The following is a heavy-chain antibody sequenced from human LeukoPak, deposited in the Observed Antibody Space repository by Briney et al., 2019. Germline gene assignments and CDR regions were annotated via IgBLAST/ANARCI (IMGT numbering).Heavy chain of an antibody. J-gene: IGHJ6*02. V-gene: IGHV3-23*01. CDR1: GFTFSSYA. D-gene: IGHD4-17*01. Sequence: HTGGSLRLSCASSGFTFSSYAMSWVRQPPGKGLEWVSAVSGSGGTTYSADSVRGRFTISRDNSKNTLYLQMNSLRAEDTAVYYCAKLTTVTISDYYTMDVWGQGTTVTVSS. CDR3: AKLTTVTISDYYTMDV. CDR2: VSGSGGTT.